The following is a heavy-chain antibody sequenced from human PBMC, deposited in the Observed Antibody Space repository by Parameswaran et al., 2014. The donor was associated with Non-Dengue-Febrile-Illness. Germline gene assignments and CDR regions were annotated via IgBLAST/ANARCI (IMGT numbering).Heavy chain of an antibody. J-gene: IGHJ6*02. Sequence: WIRQPPGKGLEWIGSIYYSGSTYYNPSLKSRVTISVDTSKNQFSLKLSSVTAADTAVYYCARHVQYYDFWSGYSPGYYYYGMDVWGQGTTVTVSS. V-gene: IGHV4-39*01. CDR2: IYYSGST. D-gene: IGHD3-3*01. CDR3: ARHVQYYDFWSGYSPGYYYYGMDV.